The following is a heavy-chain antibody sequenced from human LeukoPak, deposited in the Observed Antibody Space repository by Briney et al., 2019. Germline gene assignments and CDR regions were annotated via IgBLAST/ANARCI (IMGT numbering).Heavy chain of an antibody. CDR1: GGSFSGYY. V-gene: IGHV4-34*01. CDR3: ARVPSALTYDMVRGVPQPYNWFDP. J-gene: IGHJ5*02. Sequence: PSETLSLTCAVYGGSFSGYYWSWIRQPPGKGLEWIGEINHSGSTNYNPSLKSRVTISVDTSKNQFSLKLSSVTAADTAVYYCARVPSALTYDMVRGVPQPYNWFDPWGQGTLVTVSS. CDR2: INHSGST. D-gene: IGHD3-10*01.